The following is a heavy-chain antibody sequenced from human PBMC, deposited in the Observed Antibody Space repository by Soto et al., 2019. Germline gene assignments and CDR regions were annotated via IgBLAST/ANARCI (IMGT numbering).Heavy chain of an antibody. D-gene: IGHD2-2*01. CDR2: VNPNSGGT. Sequence: ASVKVSCKASGYTFTGYYMHWVRQAPGQGLEWMGWVNPNSGGTNYAQKFQGRVTMTRDTSISTAYMELSRLRSDDTAVYYCARDWVVVVPAASGGYYYYGMDVWGQGTTVTVSS. CDR3: ARDWVVVVPAASGGYYYYGMDV. CDR1: GYTFTGYY. V-gene: IGHV1-2*02. J-gene: IGHJ6*02.